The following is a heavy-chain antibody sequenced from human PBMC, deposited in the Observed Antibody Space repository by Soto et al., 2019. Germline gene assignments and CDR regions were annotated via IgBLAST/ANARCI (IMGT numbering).Heavy chain of an antibody. CDR3: ARGWYANWLDP. J-gene: IGHJ5*02. CDR2: IYYSGSA. V-gene: IGHV4-59*01. Sequence: SETLSLTCTVSGGSISSYYWSWIRQPPGKGLEWIGYIYYSGSANYNPSLKSRVTISVDTSKNQFSLKLSSVTAADTAVYYCARGWYANWLDPWGQGTLVTVSS. CDR1: GGSISSYY. D-gene: IGHD6-13*01.